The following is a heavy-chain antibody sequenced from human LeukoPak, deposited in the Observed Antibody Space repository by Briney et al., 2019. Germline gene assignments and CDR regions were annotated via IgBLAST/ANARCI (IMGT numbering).Heavy chain of an antibody. V-gene: IGHV5-51*01. CDR2: LYPGDSDT. J-gene: IGHJ4*02. Sequence: ASVKVSCKASGYTFTAYHMHWVRQMPGKGLEWLGILYPGDSDTRYSPPFQGQVTISANKSISTAYLQWSSLQASDTAIYYCARGYYGSSGFDYWGQGTLVTVSS. CDR3: ARGYYGSSGFDY. D-gene: IGHD3-10*01. CDR1: GYTFTAYH.